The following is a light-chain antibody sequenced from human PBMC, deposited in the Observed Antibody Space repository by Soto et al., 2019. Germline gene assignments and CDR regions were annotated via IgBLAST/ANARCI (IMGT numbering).Light chain of an antibody. Sequence: DIEMTQSPSSLSAFVGDRVTITCRASQSISTFLSWYQQKPGKAPKLLIYAISTLHSGVPSRFSASGSGTEFTLTISSLQPEDFAIYHCQQSYSSPRTFGQGTKVEI. J-gene: IGKJ1*01. CDR1: QSISTF. CDR2: AIS. V-gene: IGKV1-39*01. CDR3: QQSYSSPRT.